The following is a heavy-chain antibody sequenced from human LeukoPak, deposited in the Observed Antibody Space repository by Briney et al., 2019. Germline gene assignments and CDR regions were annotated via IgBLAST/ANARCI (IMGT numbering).Heavy chain of an antibody. V-gene: IGHV1-2*02. CDR2: INPNSGGT. CDR1: GYTFTGYY. Sequence: ASVKVSCKASGYTFTGYYMHWVRQAPGQGLEWMGWINPNSGGTNYAQKFQGRVTMTRDTSISTAYMELSRLRSDDTAVYYCAREGSGDDAFDIWGQETMVTVSS. D-gene: IGHD2-15*01. CDR3: AREGSGDDAFDI. J-gene: IGHJ3*02.